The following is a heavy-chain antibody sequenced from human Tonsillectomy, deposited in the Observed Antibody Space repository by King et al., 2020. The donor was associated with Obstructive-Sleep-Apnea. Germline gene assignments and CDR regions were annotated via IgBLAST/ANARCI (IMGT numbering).Heavy chain of an antibody. CDR1: GFTVSSNY. D-gene: IGHD2-15*01. CDR2: IYSGGST. V-gene: IGHV3-53*04. J-gene: IGHJ4*02. CDR3: ARARCSGGSCYSYYFDY. Sequence: VQLVESGGGFVQPGGSLRLSCAASGFTVSSNYMSWVRQAPGKGLEWVSVIYSGGSTYYADSVKGRFTISRHNSKNTLYLQMNSLRAEDTAVYYCARARCSGGSCYSYYFDYWGQGTLVTVSS.